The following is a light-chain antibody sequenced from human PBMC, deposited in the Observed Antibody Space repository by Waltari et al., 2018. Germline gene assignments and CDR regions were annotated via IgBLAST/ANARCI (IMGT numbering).Light chain of an antibody. CDR1: QSVSSSY. CDR3: QQYGRSLT. V-gene: IGKV3-20*01. CDR2: GAS. Sequence: EIVLTQSPGTLSLSPGERATLSCRASQSVSSSYLGWYQQKRGQAPRLLIYGASSRATDIPDRFSGSGSGTDFTLTISRLEPEDFAVYYCQQYGRSLTFGGGTKVEIK. J-gene: IGKJ4*01.